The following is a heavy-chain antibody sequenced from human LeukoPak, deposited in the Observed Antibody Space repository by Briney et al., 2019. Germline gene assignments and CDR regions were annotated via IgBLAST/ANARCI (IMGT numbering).Heavy chain of an antibody. CDR1: GYIFSTYA. J-gene: IGHJ6*02. V-gene: IGHV3-48*02. CDR2: ISTSSSSI. Sequence: GGSLRLSCAASGYIFSTYAMNWVRQAPGKGLEWVSYISTSSSSIYYADSVKGRFTISRDNAKNSLYLQMNSLRDEDTAVYYCARGGSGYGDYYYFYGMDVWGQGTTVTVSS. CDR3: ARGGSGYGDYYYFYGMDV. D-gene: IGHD3-22*01.